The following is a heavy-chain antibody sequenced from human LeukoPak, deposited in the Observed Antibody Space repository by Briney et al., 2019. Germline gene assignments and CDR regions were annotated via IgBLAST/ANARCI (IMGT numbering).Heavy chain of an antibody. D-gene: IGHD1-1*01. CDR1: GFTFSTFW. CDR2: INQEGSEK. Sequence: GVLRLSCAASGFTFSTFWMSWVPQAPGKGLEWVANINQEGSEKYYVDSMKGRFTVSRDNAKNALYLQMDSLGAEDTAVYYFARGGTFVSDYWGQGTLVTVSS. CDR3: ARGGTFVSDY. J-gene: IGHJ4*02. V-gene: IGHV3-7*01.